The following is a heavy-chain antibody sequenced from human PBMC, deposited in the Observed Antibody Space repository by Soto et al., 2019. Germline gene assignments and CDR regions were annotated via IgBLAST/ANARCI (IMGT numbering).Heavy chain of an antibody. CDR1: GGTFSSYA. Sequence: SVKVSCKASGGTFSSYAISWVRQAPGQGLEWMGGIIPIFGTANYAQKFQGRVTITADESTSTAYMELSSLRSEDTAVYYCARDSSLLTNPGIAVAGPGPFAYWGEGTLVTVSS. J-gene: IGHJ4*02. D-gene: IGHD6-19*01. CDR2: IIPIFGTA. V-gene: IGHV1-69*13. CDR3: ARDSSLLTNPGIAVAGPGPFAY.